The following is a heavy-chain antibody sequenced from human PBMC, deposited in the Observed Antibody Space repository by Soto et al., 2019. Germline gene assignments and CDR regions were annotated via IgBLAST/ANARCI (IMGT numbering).Heavy chain of an antibody. CDR1: GGSFSCYY. Sequence: SETLSLTCAVYGGSFSCYYWRWIRQPPGKGLEWIGEFNHSGSTNYNPSLKSRVTISVDTSKKTFSMKLSSVTAADTAAYYCARGPGARRWFGPWGQGTLVTVSS. V-gene: IGHV4-34*01. CDR3: ARGPGARRWFGP. CDR2: FNHSGST. J-gene: IGHJ5*01.